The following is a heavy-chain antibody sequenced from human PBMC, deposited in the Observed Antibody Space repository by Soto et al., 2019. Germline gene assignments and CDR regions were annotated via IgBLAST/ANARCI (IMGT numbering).Heavy chain of an antibody. CDR3: ATVHNTSRSFDY. Sequence: PGGSLRLSCPASGFTFNIYAMTWVRQAPGKGLEWVSTTGATGRTTYYSDSVKGRFTVSRDNSKNALDLQMSNLRAEDTAVYYCATVHNTSRSFDYWGQGTLVTVSS. V-gene: IGHV3-23*01. CDR1: GFTFNIYA. J-gene: IGHJ4*02. CDR2: TGATGRTT. D-gene: IGHD1-20*01.